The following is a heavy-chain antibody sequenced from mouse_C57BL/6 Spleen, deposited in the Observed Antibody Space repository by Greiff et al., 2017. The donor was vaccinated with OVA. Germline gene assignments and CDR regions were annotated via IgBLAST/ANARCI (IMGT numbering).Heavy chain of an antibody. V-gene: IGHV5-17*01. D-gene: IGHD2-3*01. Sequence: VESGGGLVKPGGSLKLSCAASGFTFSDYGMHWVRQAPEKGLEWVAYISSGSSTIYYADTVKGRFTISRDNAKNTLFLQMTSLRSEDTAMYYCARAHYDGYYGGTWFAYWGQGTLVTVSA. CDR3: ARAHYDGYYGGTWFAY. CDR2: ISSGSSTI. J-gene: IGHJ3*01. CDR1: GFTFSDYG.